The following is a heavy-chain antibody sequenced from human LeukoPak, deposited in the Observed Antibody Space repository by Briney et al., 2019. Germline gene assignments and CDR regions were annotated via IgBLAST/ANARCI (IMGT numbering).Heavy chain of an antibody. V-gene: IGHV3-21*01. CDR3: AREGYCSGGSRSQYYYGMDV. CDR1: GFTFSSYS. CDR2: ISSSSSYI. D-gene: IGHD2-15*01. Sequence: TGGSLRLSCAASGFTFSSYSMNWVRQAPGKGLEWVSSISSSSSYIYYADSVKGRFTISRDNAKNSLYLQMNSLRAEDTAVYYCAREGYCSGGSRSQYYYGMDVWGQGTTVTVSS. J-gene: IGHJ6*02.